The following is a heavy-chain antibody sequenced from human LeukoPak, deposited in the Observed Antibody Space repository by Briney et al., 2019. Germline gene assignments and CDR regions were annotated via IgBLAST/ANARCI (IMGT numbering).Heavy chain of an antibody. D-gene: IGHD6-6*01. CDR1: GYTFTSYD. V-gene: IGHV1-8*01. CDR2: MNPNSGNT. Sequence: ASVKVSCKASGYTFTSYDINWVRQATGQGLEWMGWMNPNSGNTGYAQKFQGRVTMTRNTSISTAYMELSSLRSEDTAVYYCARMYSSSFDAFDIWGQGTMVTVSS. J-gene: IGHJ3*02. CDR3: ARMYSSSFDAFDI.